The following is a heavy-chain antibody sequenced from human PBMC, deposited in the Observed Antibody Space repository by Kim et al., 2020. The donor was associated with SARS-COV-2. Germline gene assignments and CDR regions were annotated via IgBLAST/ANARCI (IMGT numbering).Heavy chain of an antibody. CDR2: INHSGST. J-gene: IGHJ4*02. CDR3: ARGLGGILTGYYPYYFDY. V-gene: IGHV4-34*01. CDR1: GGSFSGYY. D-gene: IGHD3-9*01. Sequence: SETLSLTCAVYGGSFSGYYWSWIRQPPGKGLEWIGEINHSGSTNYNPSLKSRVTISVDTSKNQFSLKLSSVTAADTAVYYCARGLGGILTGYYPYYFDYWGQGTLVTVSS.